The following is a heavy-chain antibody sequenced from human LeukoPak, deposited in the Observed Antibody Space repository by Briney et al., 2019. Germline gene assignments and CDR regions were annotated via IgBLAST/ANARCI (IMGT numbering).Heavy chain of an antibody. CDR3: ARDFWSGYGYFDY. V-gene: IGHV4-31*03. Sequence: PSETLTLTCTVSGVSFSGAGFYLTWVRQHPGKGLEWIGYIYYSGTTYYNPSLESRVTISVDTSQNRFSLKLTSVTAADTAVYYCARDFWSGYGYFDYWGQGALVTVSS. J-gene: IGHJ4*02. D-gene: IGHD3-3*01. CDR2: IYYSGTT. CDR1: GVSFSGAGFY.